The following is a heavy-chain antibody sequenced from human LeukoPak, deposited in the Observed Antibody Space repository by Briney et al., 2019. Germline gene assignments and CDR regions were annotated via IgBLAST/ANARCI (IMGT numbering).Heavy chain of an antibody. CDR2: IYSGGST. D-gene: IGHD1-26*01. CDR1: GFTVSSNY. CDR3: ARAMGAYPNENWLDP. Sequence: PGGSLRLSCAASGFTVSSNYMSWVRQAPGKGLEWVSVIYSGGSTYYADSVKGRFTISRDNSKSTLYLQMNGLRAEDTAVYYCARAMGAYPNENWLDPWGQGTLVTVSS. V-gene: IGHV3-53*01. J-gene: IGHJ5*02.